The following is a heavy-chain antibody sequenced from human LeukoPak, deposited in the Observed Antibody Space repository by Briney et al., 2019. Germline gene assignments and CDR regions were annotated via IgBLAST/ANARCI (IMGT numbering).Heavy chain of an antibody. D-gene: IGHD3-10*01. J-gene: IGHJ3*02. V-gene: IGHV5-51*01. Sequence: GESLKISCKGSGYSFTSYWIGWVRQMPGKGLEWMGNIYPGDSDTRYSPSFQGQLTISADKSISTAYLQWSSLKASDTAMCYCARHNHRLLWFGEFAGDAFDIWGQGTMVTVSS. CDR2: IYPGDSDT. CDR3: ARHNHRLLWFGEFAGDAFDI. CDR1: GYSFTSYW.